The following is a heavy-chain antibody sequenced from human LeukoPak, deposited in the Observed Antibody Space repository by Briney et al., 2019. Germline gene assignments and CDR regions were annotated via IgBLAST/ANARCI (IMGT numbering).Heavy chain of an antibody. CDR3: ARVYYSDSSGYFYD. Sequence: GGSLRLSCAASGFTFSTYSMRWVREAPGKGLEWVSSISSSSTNIYYADSVKARFAITRKNAVNSLFLQVNNLRADDTAVYCWARVYYSDSSGYFYDQGQVTPV. D-gene: IGHD3-22*01. CDR2: ISSSSTNI. J-gene: IGHJ4*02. V-gene: IGHV3-21*01. CDR1: GFTFSTYS.